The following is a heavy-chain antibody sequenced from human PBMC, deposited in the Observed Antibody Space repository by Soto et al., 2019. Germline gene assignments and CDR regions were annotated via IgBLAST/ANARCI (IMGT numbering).Heavy chain of an antibody. Sequence: QVQLQQWGAGLLKPSETLSLTCAVYGGSFSGYYWSWIRQPPGKGLEWIGEINHSRSTNYNPSLKSRVTISVDTSKNQFSLKLSSVTAADTAVYSCARAGGYCSGGSCYSRWFDPWGQGTLVTVSS. D-gene: IGHD2-15*01. CDR3: ARAGGYCSGGSCYSRWFDP. V-gene: IGHV4-34*01. J-gene: IGHJ5*02. CDR1: GGSFSGYY. CDR2: INHSRST.